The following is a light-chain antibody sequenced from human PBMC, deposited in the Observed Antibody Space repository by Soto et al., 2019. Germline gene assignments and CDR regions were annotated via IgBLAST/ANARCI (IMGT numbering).Light chain of an antibody. V-gene: IGLV1-44*01. CDR3: AAWDDSLNGRV. Sequence: QPVLTQPPSESATPGQRVTISCSGSSSNIGSNTVNWYQQLPGTAPKLLIYKSNQRPSGVPDRFSGSKSGTSASLAISGLQSEDEADYYCAAWDDSLNGRVFGGGTKLTVL. CDR2: KSN. J-gene: IGLJ3*02. CDR1: SSNIGSNT.